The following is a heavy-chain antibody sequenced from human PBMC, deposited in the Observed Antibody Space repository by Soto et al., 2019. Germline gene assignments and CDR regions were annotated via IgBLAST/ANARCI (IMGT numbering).Heavy chain of an antibody. CDR3: TKDLKSGSAATLFDP. CDR1: GFTFTTYA. V-gene: IGHV3-23*01. D-gene: IGHD2-15*01. Sequence: EGQLLESGGGLVQPGGSLRLSCAASGFTFTTYAMAWVRQAPGKGREWVSSISGSGGRTNYADSVRGRFTISRDKSKNTMYLPMSSLRPADTAVYYCTKDLKSGSAATLFDPWGQGTLVTVSS. CDR2: ISGSGGRT. J-gene: IGHJ5*02.